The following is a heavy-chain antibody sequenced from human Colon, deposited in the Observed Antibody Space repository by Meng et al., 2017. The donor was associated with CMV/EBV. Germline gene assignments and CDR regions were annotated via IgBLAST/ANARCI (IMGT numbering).Heavy chain of an antibody. CDR2: IIGQSSSV. V-gene: IGHV3-21*01. CDR3: ARHSTVIYDTSGDYPMDH. D-gene: IGHD3-22*01. CDR1: GFMFSAHS. J-gene: IGHJ4*01. Sequence: GESLKISCKASGFMFSAHSMNWLRQAPGKGLEWVSSIIGQSSSVYYADSVRGRFTISRDHAQKSLFLQMNSLTTEDTAIYYCARHSTVIYDTSGDYPMDHWGQGTLVTVSS.